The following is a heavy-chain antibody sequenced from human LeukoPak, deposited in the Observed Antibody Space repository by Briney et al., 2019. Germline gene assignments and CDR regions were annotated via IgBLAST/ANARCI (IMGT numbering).Heavy chain of an antibody. V-gene: IGHV1-18*01. CDR3: ARDRKDIVVVPAAIFY. D-gene: IGHD2-2*01. Sequence: ASVKVSCKASGYIFNSHGINWVRQAPGQGLEWMGWISPYNENTNYAQNVQGRVTMTTDTSTNTAYMELRSLKSDDTAVYYCARDRKDIVVVPAAIFYWGQGTLVTVSS. CDR2: ISPYNENT. J-gene: IGHJ4*02. CDR1: GYIFNSHG.